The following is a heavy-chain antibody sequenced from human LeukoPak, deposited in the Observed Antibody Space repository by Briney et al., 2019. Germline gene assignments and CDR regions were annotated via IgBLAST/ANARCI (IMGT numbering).Heavy chain of an antibody. CDR1: GFTFSSHG. CDR3: ARAMGSSGHSMGAFEI. Sequence: GRSLRLSCVASGFTFSSHGMHWVRQPPGKGLEWGADIWYDGTNKYFADSVKGRFTISRDNSICTLYLQMNLLRAEDSAVYYCARAMGSSGHSMGAFEIWGQGTMVTVSS. J-gene: IGHJ3*02. CDR2: IWYDGTNK. D-gene: IGHD3-22*01. V-gene: IGHV3-33*01.